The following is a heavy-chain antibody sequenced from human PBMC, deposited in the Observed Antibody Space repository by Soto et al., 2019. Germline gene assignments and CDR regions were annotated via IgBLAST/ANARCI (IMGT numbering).Heavy chain of an antibody. V-gene: IGHV1-69*13. J-gene: IGHJ6*02. D-gene: IGHD3-10*01. CDR3: ARLGTRGVIDSYYYYGMDV. Sequence: ASVKVSCKASGGTFSSYAISWVRQAPGQGLEWMGGIIPIFGTANYAQKFQGRVTITADESTSTAYMELSSLRSEDTAVYYCARLGTRGVIDSYYYYGMDVWGQGTTVTVSS. CDR1: GGTFSSYA. CDR2: IIPIFGTA.